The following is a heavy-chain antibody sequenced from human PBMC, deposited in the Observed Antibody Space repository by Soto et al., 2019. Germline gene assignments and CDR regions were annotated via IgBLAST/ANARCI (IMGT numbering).Heavy chain of an antibody. D-gene: IGHD3-10*01. CDR1: GFTFSTYA. Sequence: EVQLLESGGGLVQPGGSLRLSCAASGFTFSTYAFTWVRQAPGKGLEWVSAISGSGGTTHYADSVKGRLTISRDNSKNTLFLQMNSLRAEDTAVYYCAKGGRGYYYYYGMDVWGQGTAVTVSS. CDR3: AKGGRGYYYYYGMDV. J-gene: IGHJ6*02. CDR2: ISGSGGTT. V-gene: IGHV3-23*01.